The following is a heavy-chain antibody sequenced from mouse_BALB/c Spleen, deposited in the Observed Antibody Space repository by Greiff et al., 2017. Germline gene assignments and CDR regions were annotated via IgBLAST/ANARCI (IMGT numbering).Heavy chain of an antibody. D-gene: IGHD1-1*01. CDR1: GFAFSSYD. CDR3: ARSYYGTNAMDY. J-gene: IGHJ4*01. Sequence: DVMLVESGGGLVKPGGSLKLSCAASGFAFSSYDMSWVRQTPEKRLEWVAYISSGGGSTYYPDTVKGRFTISRDNAKNTLYLQMSSLKSEDTAMYYCARSYYGTNAMDYWGQGTSVTVSS. CDR2: ISSGGGST. V-gene: IGHV5-12-1*01.